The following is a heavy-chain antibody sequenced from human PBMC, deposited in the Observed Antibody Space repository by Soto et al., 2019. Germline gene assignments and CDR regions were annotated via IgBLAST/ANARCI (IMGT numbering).Heavy chain of an antibody. CDR3: ARHGFGSLHGLVDV. CDR2: IQYNGYS. J-gene: IGHJ6*02. D-gene: IGHD3-10*01. CDR1: GGSITNYY. Sequence: QVQLQESGPGLVKPSETLSLTCTVSGGSITNYYCSWFRQPPGKGLEWIGYIQYNGYSAYILSLKRRVTMSMDTSKTQFSLMLESVTATDTAVYYCARHGFGSLHGLVDVWGQGTTVIVSS. V-gene: IGHV4-59*08.